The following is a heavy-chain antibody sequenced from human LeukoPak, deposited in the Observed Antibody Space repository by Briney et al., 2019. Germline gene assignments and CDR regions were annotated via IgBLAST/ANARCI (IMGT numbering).Heavy chain of an antibody. Sequence: SVKVSCKASGGTFSSYAISWVRQAPGQGLEWMGGIIPIFGTANYAQKFQGRGTITADESTSTAYMELSSLRSEDTAVYYCARAGYCSSTSCYPDPVHYYYYGMDVWGQGTTVTVSS. CDR3: ARAGYCSSTSCYPDPVHYYYYGMDV. D-gene: IGHD2-2*01. CDR2: IIPIFGTA. J-gene: IGHJ6*02. CDR1: GGTFSSYA. V-gene: IGHV1-69*01.